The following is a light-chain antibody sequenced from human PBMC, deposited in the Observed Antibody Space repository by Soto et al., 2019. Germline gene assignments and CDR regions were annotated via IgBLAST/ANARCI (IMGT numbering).Light chain of an antibody. CDR3: CSYTTSNTRQIV. CDR1: SSDVGGYNY. Sequence: QSVLTQPASVSGSPGQSITISCTGTSSDVGGYNYVSWYRQHPGKAPKFMIYDVSNRPSGVSNRFSGSKSGSTASLTISGLQAEDEADYYCCSYTTSNTRQIVFGTGTKVTVL. CDR2: DVS. V-gene: IGLV2-14*01. J-gene: IGLJ1*01.